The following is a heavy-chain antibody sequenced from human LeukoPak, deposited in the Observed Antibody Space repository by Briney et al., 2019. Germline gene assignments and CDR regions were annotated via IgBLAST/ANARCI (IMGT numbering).Heavy chain of an antibody. Sequence: GGSLRLSCAASGFTFSSYAMHWVRQAPGKGLEWVAVISYDGSNKYYADSVKGRFTISRDNSKNTLYLQMNSLRAEDTAVYYCARDPVREMATITYFDYWGQGTLVTVSS. CDR1: GFTFSSYA. V-gene: IGHV3-30-3*01. J-gene: IGHJ4*02. D-gene: IGHD5-24*01. CDR2: ISYDGSNK. CDR3: ARDPVREMATITYFDY.